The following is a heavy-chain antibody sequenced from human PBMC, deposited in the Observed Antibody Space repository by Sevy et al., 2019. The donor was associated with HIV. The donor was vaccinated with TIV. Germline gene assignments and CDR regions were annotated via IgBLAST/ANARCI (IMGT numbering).Heavy chain of an antibody. CDR3: ATGGSAARHYYYYYMDV. Sequence: ASVKVSCKASGGTFSSYAISWVRQAPGQGLEWMGGIIPIFGTANYAQKSQGRVTITADESTSTAYMELSSLRSEDTAVYYCATGGSAARHYYYYYMDVWGKGTTVTVSS. CDR2: IIPIFGTA. V-gene: IGHV1-69*13. D-gene: IGHD6-6*01. J-gene: IGHJ6*03. CDR1: GGTFSSYA.